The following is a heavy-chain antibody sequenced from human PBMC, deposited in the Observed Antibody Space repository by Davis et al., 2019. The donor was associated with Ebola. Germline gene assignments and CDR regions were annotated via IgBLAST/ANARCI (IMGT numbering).Heavy chain of an antibody. D-gene: IGHD5-18*01. CDR3: ARDRGYSYGYFSGDYYYGMDV. V-gene: IGHV3-23*01. Sequence: GESLKISCAASGFTFSSYAMSWVRQAPGKGLEWVSAISGSGGSTYYADSVKGRFTISRDNSKNTLYLQMNSLRAEDTAVYYCARDRGYSYGYFSGDYYYGMDVWGQGTTVTVSS. CDR1: GFTFSSYA. CDR2: ISGSGGST. J-gene: IGHJ6*02.